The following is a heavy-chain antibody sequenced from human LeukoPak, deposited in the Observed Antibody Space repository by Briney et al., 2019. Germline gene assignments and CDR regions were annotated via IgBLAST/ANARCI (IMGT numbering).Heavy chain of an antibody. Sequence: PGGFLRLSCAASGFTFSSYWMHWVRQAPGKGLVWVSRINSDGSSTSYADSVKGRFTISRDNAKNTLYLQMNSLRAEDTAVYYCASLGATVPFDAFDIWGQGTMVTVSS. D-gene: IGHD1-26*01. CDR1: GFTFSSYW. J-gene: IGHJ3*02. CDR3: ASLGATVPFDAFDI. CDR2: INSDGSST. V-gene: IGHV3-74*01.